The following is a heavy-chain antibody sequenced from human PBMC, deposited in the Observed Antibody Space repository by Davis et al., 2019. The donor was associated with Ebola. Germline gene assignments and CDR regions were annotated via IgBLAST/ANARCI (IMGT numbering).Heavy chain of an antibody. CDR1: RFVFRNYV. V-gene: IGHV3-23*01. J-gene: IGHJ3*02. CDR2: LGTSADT. CDR3: AKDTSNIWFDI. Sequence: GGSLRLSCAASRFVFRNYVMSWVRQAPGKGLEWVSTLGTSADTYYADSVKGRFTISRDNSKNTLYLQMNGLRVEDTAIYYCAKDTSNIWFDIWGQGTNVTVSS. D-gene: IGHD1-26*01.